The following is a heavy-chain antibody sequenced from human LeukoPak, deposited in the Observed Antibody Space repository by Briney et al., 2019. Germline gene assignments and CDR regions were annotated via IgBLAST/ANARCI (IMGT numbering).Heavy chain of an antibody. D-gene: IGHD3-9*01. CDR2: ISGSGGSA. CDR1: GFTFSSYA. J-gene: IGHJ4*02. V-gene: IGHV3-23*01. Sequence: GGSLRLSCAASGFTFSSYAMSWVRQAPGKGLEWVSAISGSGGSAYYADSVKGRFTISRDNSKNTLYLQMNSLRAEDTAVYYCAKARNVLRYFDWLPDYWGQGTLVTVSS. CDR3: AKARNVLRYFDWLPDY.